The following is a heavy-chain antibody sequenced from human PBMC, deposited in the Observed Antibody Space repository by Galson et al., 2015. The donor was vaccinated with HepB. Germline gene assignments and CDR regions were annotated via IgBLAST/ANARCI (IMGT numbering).Heavy chain of an antibody. Sequence: SLRLSCAASGFTFRTYSMNWVRQAPGKGLEWVSSISSSDSYKFYADSVRGRFTISRDNAKNSLFLQMNSLRAEDTALYYCTRDLPYQSIYQTAFDVWGHGTMVTVSS. CDR3: TRDLPYQSIYQTAFDV. V-gene: IGHV3-21*01. CDR1: GFTFRTYS. CDR2: ISSSDSYK. J-gene: IGHJ3*01. D-gene: IGHD2-2*01.